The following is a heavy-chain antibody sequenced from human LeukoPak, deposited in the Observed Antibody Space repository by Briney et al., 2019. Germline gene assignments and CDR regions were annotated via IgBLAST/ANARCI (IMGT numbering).Heavy chain of an antibody. D-gene: IGHD3-10*01. CDR2: IESNGLT. J-gene: IGHJ5*01. V-gene: IGHV3-74*01. Sequence: GGSLRLSCEASGFTFSSYWMHWVRQIPGKGLMWVSRIESNGLTLYADSVRDRCTISRDNGKNTIYLQMNSLRVDDTAIYYCAKAATYFYGSVTYDWFESWGQGTLVTVSS. CDR3: AKAATYFYGSVTYDWFES. CDR1: GFTFSSYW.